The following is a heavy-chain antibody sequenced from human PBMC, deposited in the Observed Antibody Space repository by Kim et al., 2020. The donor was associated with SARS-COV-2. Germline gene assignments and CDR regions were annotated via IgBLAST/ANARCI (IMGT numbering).Heavy chain of an antibody. CDR2: ISAYNGNT. Sequence: ASVKVSCKASGYTFTSYGISWVRQAPGQGLEWMGWISAYNGNTNYAQKLQGRVTMTTDTSTSTAYMELRSLRSDDTAVYYCASTSQTESYYYDSSVYYLPEYCGQGALVTVSS. V-gene: IGHV1-18*01. D-gene: IGHD3-22*01. CDR1: GYTFTSYG. CDR3: ASTSQTESYYYDSSVYYLPEY. J-gene: IGHJ4*02.